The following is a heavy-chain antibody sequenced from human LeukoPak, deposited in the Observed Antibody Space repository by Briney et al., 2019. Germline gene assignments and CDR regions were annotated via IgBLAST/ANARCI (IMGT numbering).Heavy chain of an antibody. D-gene: IGHD4-17*01. CDR3: ARVQFDYGDYDFDY. Sequence: GASVKVSCKASGYTFTSYDINWVRQATGQGLEWMGWMNPNSGNTGYAQKFQGRVTMTRNTSISTAYMELSSLRSEDTAVYCCARVQFDYGDYDFDYWGQGTLVTVSS. J-gene: IGHJ4*02. V-gene: IGHV1-8*01. CDR2: MNPNSGNT. CDR1: GYTFTSYD.